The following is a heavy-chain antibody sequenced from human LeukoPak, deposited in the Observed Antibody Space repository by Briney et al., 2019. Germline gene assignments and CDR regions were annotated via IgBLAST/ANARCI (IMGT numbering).Heavy chain of an antibody. J-gene: IGHJ4*02. CDR1: GFSFSAST. Sequence: PGGSLRLSCVVSGFSFSASTVNWVRQAPGKGLEWVSSISSSSSYIYYAESVKGRFTISRDNAKNSFYLQMNSLRAEDTAVYYCAKRLKWSYSYGYYFDYWGQGTLVTVSS. CDR2: ISSSSSYI. CDR3: AKRLKWSYSYGYYFDY. V-gene: IGHV3-21*04. D-gene: IGHD5-18*01.